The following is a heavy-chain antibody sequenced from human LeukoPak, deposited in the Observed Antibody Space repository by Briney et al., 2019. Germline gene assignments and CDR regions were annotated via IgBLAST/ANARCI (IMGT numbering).Heavy chain of an antibody. CDR2: IRYDGSNK. CDR3: AKVLGPAAMFDY. J-gene: IGHJ4*02. Sequence: GGSLRLSCAASGFTFSSYDMHWVRQAPGKGLEWVAFIRYDGSNKYYADSVKGRFTISRDNSKNTLYLQMNSLRVEDTAVYYCAKVLGPAAMFDYWGRGTLVTVSS. D-gene: IGHD2-2*01. V-gene: IGHV3-30*02. CDR1: GFTFSSYD.